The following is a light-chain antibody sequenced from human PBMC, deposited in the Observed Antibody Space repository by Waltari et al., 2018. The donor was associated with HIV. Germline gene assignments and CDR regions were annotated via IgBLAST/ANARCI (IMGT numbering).Light chain of an antibody. CDR1: SSNIGRNS. V-gene: IGLV1-51*01. Sequence: QSVLTQPPSVSAAPGQKVTISCSGSSSNIGRNSVFWYQQLPGPAPKLLIFDTGERPSGITDRFSGSKAGTSATLGITGLQTGDEADYYCGTWDSSLSAFVFGGGTKLTVL. CDR3: GTWDSSLSAFV. CDR2: DTG. J-gene: IGLJ2*01.